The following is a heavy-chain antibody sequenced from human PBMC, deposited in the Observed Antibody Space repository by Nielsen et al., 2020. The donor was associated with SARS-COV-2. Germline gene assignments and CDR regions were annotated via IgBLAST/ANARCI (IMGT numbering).Heavy chain of an antibody. CDR1: GFTFTDSY. D-gene: IGHD3-9*01. Sequence: GESLKISCAASGFTFTDSYMSWVRQAPGKGLEWISYISSSGAYTSYADSVKGRFTISRDNAKNIVYLQMNSLRVEDTAVYYCARRNILDYWGQGTLVTVSS. CDR3: ARRNILDY. V-gene: IGHV3-11*06. J-gene: IGHJ4*02. CDR2: ISSSGAYT.